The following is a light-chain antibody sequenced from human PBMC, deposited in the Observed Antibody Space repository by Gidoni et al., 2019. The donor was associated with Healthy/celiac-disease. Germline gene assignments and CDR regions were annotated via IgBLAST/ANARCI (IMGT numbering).Light chain of an antibody. Sequence: SYELTQPPSVSVSPGPTASITCSGDKLGDKYACWYQQKPGQSPVLGNYQDSKRPSRIPERFSGSHSGNTATLTIRGTQVKDEADYYCQAWDSSTVVFGGGTKLTVL. J-gene: IGLJ2*01. CDR2: QDS. CDR3: QAWDSSTVV. CDR1: KLGDKY. V-gene: IGLV3-1*01.